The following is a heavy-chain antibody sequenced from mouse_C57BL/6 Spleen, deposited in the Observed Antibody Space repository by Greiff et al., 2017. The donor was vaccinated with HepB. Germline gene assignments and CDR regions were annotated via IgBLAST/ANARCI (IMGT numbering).Heavy chain of an antibody. V-gene: IGHV5-17*01. CDR1: GFTFSDYG. J-gene: IGHJ1*03. CDR3: ARPGVVNWYFDV. CDR2: ISSGSSTI. D-gene: IGHD1-1*01. Sequence: EVQRVESGGGLVKPGGSLKLSCAASGFTFSDYGMHWVRQAPEKGLEWVAYISSGSSTIYYADTVKGRFTISRDNAKNTLFLQMTRLRSEDTAMYYCARPGVVNWYFDVWGTGTTVTVSS.